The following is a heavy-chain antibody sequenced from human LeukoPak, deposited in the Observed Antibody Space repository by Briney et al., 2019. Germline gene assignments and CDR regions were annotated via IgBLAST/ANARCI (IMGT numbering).Heavy chain of an antibody. J-gene: IGHJ6*02. CDR1: SGSISGSYYY. D-gene: IGHD6-19*01. CDR3: ARHPYSSGYYYYGMDV. CDR2: IYYSGST. V-gene: IGHV4-39*01. Sequence: SETLSLTCTVSSGSISGSYYYWGWIRQPPGKGLEWIGSIYYSGSTYYNPSLKSRVTISVDTSKNQFSPKLSSVTAADTAVYYCARHPYSSGYYYYGMDVWGQGTTVTVSS.